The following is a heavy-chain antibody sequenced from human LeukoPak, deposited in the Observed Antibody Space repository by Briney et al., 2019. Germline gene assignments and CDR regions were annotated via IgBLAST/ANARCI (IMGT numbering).Heavy chain of an antibody. Sequence: SETLSLTCTVSGGPISSYYWSWIRQPPGKGLEWIGYIYYSGSTNYNPSIKSRVTISVDTSKTQFSLKLSSVTAADTAVYYCASRHDSAAFDIWGQGTMVTVSS. J-gene: IGHJ3*02. CDR1: GGPISSYY. V-gene: IGHV4-59*08. CDR3: ASRHDSAAFDI. D-gene: IGHD2-21*02. CDR2: IYYSGST.